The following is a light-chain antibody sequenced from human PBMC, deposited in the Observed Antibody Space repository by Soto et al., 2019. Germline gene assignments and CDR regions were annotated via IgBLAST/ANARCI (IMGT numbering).Light chain of an antibody. CDR2: AAS. J-gene: IGKJ5*01. Sequence: EIVLTQSPVTLSLSPGEIATLSCSASQIVSASYLAWYQQKPGQAPRLLIYAASSRATCIPDRFSGSGSGTDYTLTVSRLEPEDFAVYYCQQYGNSPAINFGQGTRLEIK. V-gene: IGKV3-20*01. CDR3: QQYGNSPAIN. CDR1: QIVSASY.